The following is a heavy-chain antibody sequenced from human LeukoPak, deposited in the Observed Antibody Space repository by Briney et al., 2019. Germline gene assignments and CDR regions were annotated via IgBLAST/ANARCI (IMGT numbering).Heavy chain of an antibody. Sequence: GSSVKVSCKASGGTFSSYAISWVRQAPGQGLEWMERIIPIFGTANYAQKFQGRVTITTDESTSTAYMELSSLRSEDTAVYYCARVGYSSGYFDYWGQGTLVTVSS. V-gene: IGHV1-69*05. CDR2: IIPIFGTA. CDR1: GGTFSSYA. D-gene: IGHD5-18*01. J-gene: IGHJ4*02. CDR3: ARVGYSSGYFDY.